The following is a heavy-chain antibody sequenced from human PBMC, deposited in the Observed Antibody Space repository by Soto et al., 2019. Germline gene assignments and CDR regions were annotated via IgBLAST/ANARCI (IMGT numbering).Heavy chain of an antibody. CDR1: GFTFETSS. J-gene: IGHJ6*02. Sequence: EVKLVQSGGGLVKPGGSLRLSCAASGFTFETSSINCLRQTPGKGLEWVASISATSLYIYYADSVRGRFTISRENAKKSVFLQMDGLAAEDTAIYFFARDFGGGAHYGMDVWGQGTTVTVSS. D-gene: IGHD3-16*01. CDR2: ISATSLYI. CDR3: ARDFGGGAHYGMDV. V-gene: IGHV3-21*01.